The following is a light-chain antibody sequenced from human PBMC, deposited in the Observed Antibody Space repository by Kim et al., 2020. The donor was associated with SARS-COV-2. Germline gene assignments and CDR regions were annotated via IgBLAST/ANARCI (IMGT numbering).Light chain of an antibody. CDR3: NSRDNSGNRVL. CDR2: AKD. J-gene: IGLJ3*02. CDR1: SLRIFY. V-gene: IGLV3-19*01. Sequence: SSELTQDPAVSVALGQTVRITCQGDSLRIFYASWYQQKPGQAPVLVIYAKDNRPSGIPDRFSGSSAGDTASLTSTGAQAEDEADYCCNSRDNSGNRVLFGGGTQLTVL.